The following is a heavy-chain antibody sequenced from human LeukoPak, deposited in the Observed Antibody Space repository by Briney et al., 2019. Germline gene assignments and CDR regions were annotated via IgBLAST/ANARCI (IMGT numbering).Heavy chain of an antibody. CDR2: ISYDGSNK. CDR3: ARRRVTTLPFDY. Sequence: GGSLRLSCAASGFTFSSYAMHWVRQAPGKGLEWVAVISYDGSNKYYADSVKGRFTISRDNSKNTLYLQMNSLRAVDTAVYYCARRRVTTLPFDYWGPGTLGTVSS. J-gene: IGHJ4*02. V-gene: IGHV3-30-3*01. D-gene: IGHD4-11*01. CDR1: GFTFSSYA.